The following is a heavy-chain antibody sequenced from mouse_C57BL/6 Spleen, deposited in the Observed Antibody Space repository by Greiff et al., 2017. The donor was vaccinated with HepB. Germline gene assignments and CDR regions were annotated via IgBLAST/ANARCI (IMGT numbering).Heavy chain of an antibody. J-gene: IGHJ3*01. CDR2: INPSTGGT. CDR3: AENHYYGTSFAY. D-gene: IGHD1-1*01. V-gene: IGHV1-42*01. CDR1: GYSFTGYY. Sequence: EVQLQQSGPELVKPGASVKISCKASGYSFTGYYMNWVKQSPEKSLEWIGEINPSTGGTTYNQKFKAKATLTVDKSSSTAYMQLKSLTSEDSAVYYCAENHYYGTSFAYWGQGTLVTVSA.